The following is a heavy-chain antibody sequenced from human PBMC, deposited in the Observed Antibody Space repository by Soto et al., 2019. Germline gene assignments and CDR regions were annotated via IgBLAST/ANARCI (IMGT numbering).Heavy chain of an antibody. V-gene: IGHV1-69*13. CDR1: GGNFSNFG. CDR3: AREGSGYNF. CDR2: IVPVFGRP. D-gene: IGHD5-12*01. Sequence: SVKVSCKASGGNFSNFGISWVRQAPGQGLEWMGGIVPVFGRPNYAQRFRGRLTITADESTSTGYMELISLRSDDTAVYYCAREGSGYNFWGQGTQVTVSS. J-gene: IGHJ4*02.